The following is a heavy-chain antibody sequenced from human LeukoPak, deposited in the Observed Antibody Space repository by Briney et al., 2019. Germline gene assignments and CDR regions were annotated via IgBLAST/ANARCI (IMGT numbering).Heavy chain of an antibody. CDR1: GGSISSSSYC. Sequence: PSETLSLTCTVSGGSISSSSYCWGWIRQPPGKGLEWIGSIYYSGSTYYNPSLKSRVTISVDTSKNQFSLKLSSVTAADTAVYYCARRYSSGWYETNNWFDPWGQGALVTVSS. V-gene: IGHV4-39*01. CDR2: IYYSGST. J-gene: IGHJ5*02. CDR3: ARRYSSGWYETNNWFDP. D-gene: IGHD6-19*01.